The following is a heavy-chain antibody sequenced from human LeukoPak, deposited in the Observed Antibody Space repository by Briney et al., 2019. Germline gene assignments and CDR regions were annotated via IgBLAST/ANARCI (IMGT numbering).Heavy chain of an antibody. CDR2: ISGSGDST. V-gene: IGHV3-23*01. CDR1: GFTFSNYA. D-gene: IGHD2-15*01. CDR3: AKRAVAIAATSWFDY. Sequence: GASLRLSCAASGFTFSNYAMSWVRQAPGKGLEWVSEISGSGDSTFYADSVKGRFTISRDNSKNTLYLQMNSLRAEDTAVYYCAKRAVAIAATSWFDYWGQGTLVTVSS. J-gene: IGHJ4*02.